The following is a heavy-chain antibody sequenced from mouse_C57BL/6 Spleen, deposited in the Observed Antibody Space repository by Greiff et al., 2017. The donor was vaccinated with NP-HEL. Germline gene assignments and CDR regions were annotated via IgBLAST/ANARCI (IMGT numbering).Heavy chain of an antibody. Sequence: QVQLQQPGAELVMPGASVKLSCKASGYTFTSYWMHWVKQRPGQGLEWIGEIDPSDSYTNYNQKFKGKSTLTVDKSSSTAYMQLSSLTFEDSAVYYCARPSTGYYYAMDYWGQGTSVTVSS. D-gene: IGHD4-1*02. CDR1: GYTFTSYW. J-gene: IGHJ4*01. V-gene: IGHV1-69*01. CDR2: IDPSDSYT. CDR3: ARPSTGYYYAMDY.